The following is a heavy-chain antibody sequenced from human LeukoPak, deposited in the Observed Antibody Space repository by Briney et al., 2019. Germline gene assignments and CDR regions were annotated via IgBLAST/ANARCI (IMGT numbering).Heavy chain of an antibody. Sequence: GASVKVSCKASGYTFTGYYMHWVRQAPGQGLEWMGWINPNSGGTNYAQKFQGRVTMTRGTSISTAYMELSRLRSDDTAVYYCARVGWLLGYCSSTSCPSSAWFDPWGQGTLVTVSS. J-gene: IGHJ5*02. CDR3: ARVGWLLGYCSSTSCPSSAWFDP. CDR2: INPNSGGT. V-gene: IGHV1-2*02. CDR1: GYTFTGYY. D-gene: IGHD2-2*01.